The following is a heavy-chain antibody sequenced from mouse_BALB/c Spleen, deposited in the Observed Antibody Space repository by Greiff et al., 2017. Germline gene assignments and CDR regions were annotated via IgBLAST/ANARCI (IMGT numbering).Heavy chain of an antibody. V-gene: IGHV14-4*02. CDR3: HGAYDLRRGFAV. J-gene: IGHJ3*01. D-gene: IGHD2-4*01. CDR2: IDTENGDT. Sequence: EVQLQQSGAELVRSGASVKLSCTASGFNIKDYYMHWVKQRPEQGLEWIGWIDTENGDTESAPKFPGKATLTADTSSNTAYLQLSSLTSEDTAVDYCHGAYDLRRGFAVWGQGTLVTVSA. CDR1: GFNIKDYY.